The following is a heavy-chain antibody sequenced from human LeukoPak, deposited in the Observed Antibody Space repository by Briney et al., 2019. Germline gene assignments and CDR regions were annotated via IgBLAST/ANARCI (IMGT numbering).Heavy chain of an antibody. D-gene: IGHD6-19*01. CDR1: GGSISSSSYY. V-gene: IGHV4-39*07. J-gene: IGHJ4*02. Sequence: PSETLSLTCTVSGGSISSSSYYWGWIRQPPGKGLEWIGSIYYSGSTYYNPSLKSRITISVDTSKNQISLKLTSATGADTAVYYCAGERGEEYSSGWYKTNYFYNWGQGIRVTVSS. CDR3: AGERGEEYSSGWYKTNYFYN. CDR2: IYYSGST.